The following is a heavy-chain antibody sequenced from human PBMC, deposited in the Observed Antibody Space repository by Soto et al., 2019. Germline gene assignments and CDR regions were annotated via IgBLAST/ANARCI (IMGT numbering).Heavy chain of an antibody. CDR3: ARRAHIVATYYYYGMDV. Sequence: GESLKLSCKGSGYSFTSYWIGWVRQMPGKGLEWMGIIYPGDSDTRYSPSFQGQVTISADKSISTAYLQWSSLKASDTAMYYCARRAHIVATYYYYGMDVWGQGTRVTVSS. CDR2: IYPGDSDT. V-gene: IGHV5-51*01. D-gene: IGHD5-12*01. CDR1: GYSFTSYW. J-gene: IGHJ6*02.